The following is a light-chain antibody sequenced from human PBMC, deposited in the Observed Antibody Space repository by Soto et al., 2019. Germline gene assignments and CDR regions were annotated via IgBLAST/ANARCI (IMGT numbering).Light chain of an antibody. CDR1: QSISSW. J-gene: IGKJ1*01. V-gene: IGKV1-5*03. CDR2: KAS. CDR3: QQYNSYSRRT. Sequence: DIQMTQSPSTLSASVGDRVTITCRASQSISSWLAWYQQKPGKAPKLLIYKASSLESGVPSRFSGSGSGTEFTLTISSLQPDDFAPYYCQQYNSYSRRTFGQGTKVEIK.